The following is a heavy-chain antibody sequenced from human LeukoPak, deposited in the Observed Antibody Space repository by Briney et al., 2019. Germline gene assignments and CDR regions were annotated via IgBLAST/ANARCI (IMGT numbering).Heavy chain of an antibody. V-gene: IGHV4-30-4*08. D-gene: IGHD2-2*01. CDR2: IYYSGST. CDR1: GGSISSGDYY. CDR3: AGSIVVVPAALWYFDL. J-gene: IGHJ2*01. Sequence: PSETLSLTCTVSGGSISSGDYYWSWIRQPPGKGLEWIGYIYYSGSTYYNPSLKSRVTISVDTSKNQFSLKLSSVTAADPAGYYCAGSIVVVPAALWYFDLWGRGTLVTVSS.